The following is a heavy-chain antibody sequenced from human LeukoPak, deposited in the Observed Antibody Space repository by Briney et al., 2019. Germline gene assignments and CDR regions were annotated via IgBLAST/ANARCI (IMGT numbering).Heavy chain of an antibody. J-gene: IGHJ4*02. Sequence: PSETLSLTCTVSGGSISSYYWSWIRQPPGKGLEWIGYIHHSGTTNYNPSLKSRLTMSVDTSKNQFSLKLTSVSAADTAMYFCAKTGSLMGPFFDYWGQGIQVIVSS. CDR2: IHHSGTT. V-gene: IGHV4-59*01. CDR3: AKTGSLMGPFFDY. D-gene: IGHD3-10*01. CDR1: GGSISSYY.